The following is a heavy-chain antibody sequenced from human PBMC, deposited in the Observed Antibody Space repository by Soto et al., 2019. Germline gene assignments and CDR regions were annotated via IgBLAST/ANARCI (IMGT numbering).Heavy chain of an antibody. CDR3: ARDARHYSSGWQYFDY. CDR1: GFTFSSYA. CDR2: ISYDGSNK. V-gene: IGHV3-30-3*01. Sequence: QVQLVESGGGVVQPGRSLRLSCAASGFTFSSYAMHWVRQAPGKGLEWVAVISYDGSNKYYADSVKGRFTISRDNSKNPLYLQMNSLRAEDTAVYYCARDARHYSSGWQYFDYWGQGTLVTVSS. D-gene: IGHD6-19*01. J-gene: IGHJ4*02.